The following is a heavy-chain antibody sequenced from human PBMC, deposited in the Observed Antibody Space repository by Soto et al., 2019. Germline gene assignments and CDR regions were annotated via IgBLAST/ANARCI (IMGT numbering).Heavy chain of an antibody. Sequence: GGSLRLSCAASGFTFSSYSMNWVRQAPGKGLEWVSYISSSSSTIYYADSVKGRFTISRDNAKNSLYLQMNSLRAEDTAVYYCARDSPHPNDYGGYDAFDIWGQGTMVIVSS. CDR1: GFTFSSYS. CDR2: ISSSSSTI. V-gene: IGHV3-48*01. D-gene: IGHD4-17*01. J-gene: IGHJ3*02. CDR3: ARDSPHPNDYGGYDAFDI.